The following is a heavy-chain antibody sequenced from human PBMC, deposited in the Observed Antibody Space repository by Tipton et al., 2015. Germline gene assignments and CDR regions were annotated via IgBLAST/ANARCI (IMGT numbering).Heavy chain of an antibody. J-gene: IGHJ4*02. D-gene: IGHD1-1*01. CDR3: AKQFLDAD. Sequence: SLRLSCAASGFTFSNYGMHWVRQAPGKGLEWVAMISKDGAEEYYGDSVKGRFTISRDNSMNTLYLQTNSLRPEDTAVYYCAKQFLDADWGQGTLVTVSP. CDR2: ISKDGAEE. V-gene: IGHV3-30*18. CDR1: GFTFSNYG.